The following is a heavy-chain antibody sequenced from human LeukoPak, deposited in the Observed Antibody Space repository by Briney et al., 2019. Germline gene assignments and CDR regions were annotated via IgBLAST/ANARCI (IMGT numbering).Heavy chain of an antibody. CDR1: GGSISSYY. Sequence: SETLSLTCTVSGGSISSYYWSWIRQPPGKGLEWIGYIYYSGSTNYNPSLKSRVTISVDTSKNQFSLKLSSVTAADTAVYYCARGPIYDSSGYYSSFDYWGQGTLVTVSS. D-gene: IGHD3-22*01. J-gene: IGHJ4*02. V-gene: IGHV4-59*12. CDR2: IYYSGST. CDR3: ARGPIYDSSGYYSSFDY.